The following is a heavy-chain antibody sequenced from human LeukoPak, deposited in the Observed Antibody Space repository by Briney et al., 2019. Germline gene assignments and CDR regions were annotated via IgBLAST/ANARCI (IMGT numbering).Heavy chain of an antibody. V-gene: IGHV4-34*01. D-gene: IGHD3-10*01. Sequence: SGTLSLTCAVYGGSFSYYSWSWIRQPPGKGLEWIGEINHSGSTKYNPSLKSRITISVDTSKNQFSLKVTSVTAADTAVYYCARGSTFYYGSGSYYYNYWGQGTLVTVSS. J-gene: IGHJ4*02. CDR1: GGSFSYYS. CDR2: INHSGST. CDR3: ARGSTFYYGSGSYYYNY.